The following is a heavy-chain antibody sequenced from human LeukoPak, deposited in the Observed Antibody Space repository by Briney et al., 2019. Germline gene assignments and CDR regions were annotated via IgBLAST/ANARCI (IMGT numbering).Heavy chain of an antibody. CDR1: GFSFRSYT. J-gene: IGHJ6*03. CDR3: ATSFYYYYMDV. V-gene: IGHV3-21*04. Sequence: GGSLTLSCAASGFSFRSYTINWVRQAPGEGLEWVSSISSSGSLIYYADSVRGRFTVSRDNAKNSLHLQMNSPRAEDTAVYYCATSFYYYYMDVWGKGTTVTVSS. CDR2: ISSSGSLI.